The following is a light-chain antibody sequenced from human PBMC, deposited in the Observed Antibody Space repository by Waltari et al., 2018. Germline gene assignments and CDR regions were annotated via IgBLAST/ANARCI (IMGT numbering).Light chain of an antibody. Sequence: DIVLTQSPGTLSLSPGERATLSCRASQRIGSRDLVWYQQKPGQAPRLLIYGASRGATGRGATGSPTRFSGSGSGTDFTLTISRLEPEDVAVYYCQQYASSPFTFGPGTKVDIK. CDR3: QQYASSPFT. V-gene: IGKV3-20*01. J-gene: IGKJ3*01. CDR2: GAS. CDR1: QRIGSRD.